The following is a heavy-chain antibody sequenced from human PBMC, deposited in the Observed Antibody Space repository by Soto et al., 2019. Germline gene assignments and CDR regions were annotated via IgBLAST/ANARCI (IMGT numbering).Heavy chain of an antibody. D-gene: IGHD2-8*01. V-gene: IGHV1-69*01. CDR1: GGTFSSYA. J-gene: IGHJ5*02. CDR3: ARDAGDIVLIWNWFDP. CDR2: IIPIFGTA. Sequence: QVQLVQSGAEVKKPGSSVKVSCKSSGGTFSSYAISWVRQAPGQGLEWMGGIIPIFGTANYAQKFQGRVTITADESTRTAYMELSSLRSEDTAVYYCARDAGDIVLIWNWFDPWGQGNLGTVSS.